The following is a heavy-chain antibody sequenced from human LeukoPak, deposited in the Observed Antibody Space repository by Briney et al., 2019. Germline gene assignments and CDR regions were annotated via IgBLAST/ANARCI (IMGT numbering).Heavy chain of an antibody. CDR1: GFTFDDYA. CDR3: AKDTKWDPKIGAFDI. J-gene: IGHJ3*02. V-gene: IGHV3-9*01. D-gene: IGHD1-26*01. Sequence: PGGSLRLSCAASGFTFDDYAMHWVRQAPGKGLEWVSGISWNSGSIGYADSVKGRFTISRDNAKNSLYLQMNSLRAEDTALYYCAKDTKWDPKIGAFDIWGQGTMVTVSS. CDR2: ISWNSGSI.